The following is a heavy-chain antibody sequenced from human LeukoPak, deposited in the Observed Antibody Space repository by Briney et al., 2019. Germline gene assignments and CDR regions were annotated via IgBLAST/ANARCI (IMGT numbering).Heavy chain of an antibody. CDR1: GGSISSYD. CDR2: IYYSGVT. Sequence: SGTLCLTCAASGGSISSYDLSWMRQPPGKGLEWIGNIYYSGVTNYNPSLTSRATISVDTSRNQFSLSLKSVTAADSAVYYCARESWDTMVRGAVFDKWGQGTVVTVSS. V-gene: IGHV4-59*01. CDR3: ARESWDTMVRGAVFDK. J-gene: IGHJ4*02. D-gene: IGHD3-10*01.